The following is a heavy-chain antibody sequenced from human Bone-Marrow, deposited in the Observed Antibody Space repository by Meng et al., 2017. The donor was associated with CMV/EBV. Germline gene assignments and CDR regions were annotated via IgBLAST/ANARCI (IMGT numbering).Heavy chain of an antibody. J-gene: IGHJ4*02. Sequence: SGGSISSGVYYWSWSRQHPGRSLEWIGHIYYTGGTHYNPSLKSRVSLSVDTSKNQFSLKLSAVTAADTAVYYCAGGGVEWLSDYFDYWGQGTLVTVSS. V-gene: IGHV4-31*02. D-gene: IGHD3-3*01. CDR3: AGGGVEWLSDYFDY. CDR1: GGSISSGVYY. CDR2: IYYTGGT.